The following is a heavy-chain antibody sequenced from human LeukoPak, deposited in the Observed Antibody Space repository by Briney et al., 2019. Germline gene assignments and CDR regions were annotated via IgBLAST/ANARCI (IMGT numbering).Heavy chain of an antibody. V-gene: IGHV4-39*01. Sequence: SETQSLTCTVSGGSISSSSYYWGWIRQPPGKGLEWIGSIYYSGSTYYNPSLKSRVTISVDTSKNQFSLKLSSVTAADTAVYYCARHEREATVTTFYFDYWGQGTLVTVSS. CDR1: GGSISSSSYY. CDR2: IYYSGST. CDR3: ARHEREATVTTFYFDY. D-gene: IGHD4-17*01. J-gene: IGHJ4*02.